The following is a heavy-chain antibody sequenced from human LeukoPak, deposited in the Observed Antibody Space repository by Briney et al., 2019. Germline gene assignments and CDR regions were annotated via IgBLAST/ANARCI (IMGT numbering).Heavy chain of an antibody. J-gene: IGHJ4*02. V-gene: IGHV4-38-2*01. CDR1: GYSISNGYY. D-gene: IGHD4-11*01. CDR2: IFHSGNT. Sequence: PSETLSLTCVVSGYSISNGYYWGWIRHPPGKGLEWIESIFHSGNTYYNPSLKSRVTMSVDTSKNQFSLRLTSVTAADTAVYYCARRYSNYFFDYWGQGTLVTVSS. CDR3: ARRYSNYFFDY.